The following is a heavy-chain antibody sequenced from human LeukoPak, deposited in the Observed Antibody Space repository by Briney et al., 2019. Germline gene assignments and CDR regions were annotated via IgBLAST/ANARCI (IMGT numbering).Heavy chain of an antibody. J-gene: IGHJ6*03. CDR1: GGSISSHY. CDR3: ARYIAAAGPAYYYYYYMDV. CDR2: IYYSGST. Sequence: SETLSLTGTVSGGSISSHYWSWIRQPPGKGLEWIGYIYYSGSTNYDPSLKSRVTISVDTSKNQFSLKLSSVTAADTAVYYCARYIAAAGPAYYYYYYMDVWGKGTTVTVSS. V-gene: IGHV4-59*11. D-gene: IGHD6-13*01.